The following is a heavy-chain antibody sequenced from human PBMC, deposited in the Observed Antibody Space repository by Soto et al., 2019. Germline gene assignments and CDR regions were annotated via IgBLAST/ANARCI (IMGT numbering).Heavy chain of an antibody. J-gene: IGHJ4*02. Sequence: DVQLVESGGGLVKPGGSLRLSCAASGFTFSSFVMHWVRQAPGKGLEWVSSISTSSGSIYYGDSVKGRFTISRDNAKXXXXXXXXXXXXXXXXXXXXXXXXXTYGQMVFDSWGQGTLVTVSS. CDR2: ISTSSGSI. D-gene: IGHD3-10*01. CDR1: GFTFSSFV. CDR3: XXXXXTYGQMVFDS. V-gene: IGHV3-21*01.